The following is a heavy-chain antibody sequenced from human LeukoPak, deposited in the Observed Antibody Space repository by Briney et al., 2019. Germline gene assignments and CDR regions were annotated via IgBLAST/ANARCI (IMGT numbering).Heavy chain of an antibody. CDR3: ARGGEMATSTL. J-gene: IGHJ4*02. Sequence: GASVKVSCKASGGTFSSYAISWVRQAPGQGLEWMGGIIPIFGTANYAQKFQGRVTMTRNTSISTAYMELSSLRSEDTAVYYCARGGEMATSTLWGQGTLVTVSS. CDR2: IIPIFGTA. V-gene: IGHV1-69*05. D-gene: IGHD5-24*01. CDR1: GGTFSSYA.